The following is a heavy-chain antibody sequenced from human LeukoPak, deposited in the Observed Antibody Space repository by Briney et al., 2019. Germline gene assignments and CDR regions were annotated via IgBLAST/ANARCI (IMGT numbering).Heavy chain of an antibody. CDR1: GFTVSSNY. V-gene: IGHV3-53*01. CDR2: LYSAGST. CDR3: ASGGMGARKFYSDPFHY. J-gene: IGHJ4*02. Sequence: GGSLRLSCAASGFTVSSNYMSWVRQAPGKGLQWVSILYSAGSTYYADSVKGRFTISRGNSKNTLFLQMNSLRVEDSAVYYCASGGMGARKFYSDPFHYWGQGTLVTVSP. D-gene: IGHD2-15*01.